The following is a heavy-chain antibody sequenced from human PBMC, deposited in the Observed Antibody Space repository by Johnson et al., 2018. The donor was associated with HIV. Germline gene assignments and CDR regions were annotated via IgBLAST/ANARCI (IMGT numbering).Heavy chain of an antibody. CDR3: ARDPRGQHPRGAFEI. V-gene: IGHV3-11*04. D-gene: IGHD6-13*01. CDR1: GFTFSDYY. Sequence: VQLVESGGGVVQPGGSLRLSCAASGFTFSDYYMSWIRQPPGKGLEWVSYISSSASTIYYADSVRGRFAISRDNVKNSLYLQMNSLRAEDTAVYDCARDPRGQHPRGAFEIWGQGTMVTVSS. CDR2: ISSSASTI. J-gene: IGHJ3*02.